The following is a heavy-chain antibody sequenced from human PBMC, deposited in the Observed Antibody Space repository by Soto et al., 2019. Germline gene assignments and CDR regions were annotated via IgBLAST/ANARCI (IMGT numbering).Heavy chain of an antibody. D-gene: IGHD3-22*01. Sequence: SGPTLVNPTQTLTLTCSFSGFSLSVYGVRVIWFRQPPGETLEWLALIHWNDDKRYSPYLKSRLTITKDTSENQVVLTLTNLDPLDTGTYFCAHTKDSSGFLTSWGQGILVTVS. J-gene: IGHJ5*02. CDR3: AHTKDSSGFLTS. CDR2: IHWNDDK. CDR1: GFSLSVYGVR. V-gene: IGHV2-5*01.